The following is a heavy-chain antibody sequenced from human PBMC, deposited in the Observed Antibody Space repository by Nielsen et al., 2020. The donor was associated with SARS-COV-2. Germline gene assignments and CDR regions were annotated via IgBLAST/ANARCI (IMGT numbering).Heavy chain of an antibody. CDR3: ARVEGSSWYFDY. CDR1: GFTFSSYA. V-gene: IGHV3-23*01. Sequence: GESLKISCAASGFTFSSYAMSWVRQAPGKGLEWVSSISASAGTFYADSVKGQFIISRDNSKNTLYLQMNSLRVEDTAVYYCARVEGSSWYFDYWGQGTLVTVSS. J-gene: IGHJ4*02. CDR2: ISASAGT. D-gene: IGHD6-13*01.